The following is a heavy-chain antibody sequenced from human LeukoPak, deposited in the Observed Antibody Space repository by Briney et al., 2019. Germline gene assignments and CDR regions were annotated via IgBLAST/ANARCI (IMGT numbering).Heavy chain of an antibody. Sequence: PETLSLTCTVSGGSISSYYWSWIRQPAGKGLEWIGRIYTSGSTNYNPSLKSRVTMSVDTSKNQFSLKLSSVTAADTAVYYCARENPEYYDFWSGYYTSFDYWGQGTLVTVSS. CDR3: ARENPEYYDFWSGYYTSFDY. CDR2: IYTSGST. CDR1: GGSISSYY. J-gene: IGHJ4*02. D-gene: IGHD3-3*01. V-gene: IGHV4-4*07.